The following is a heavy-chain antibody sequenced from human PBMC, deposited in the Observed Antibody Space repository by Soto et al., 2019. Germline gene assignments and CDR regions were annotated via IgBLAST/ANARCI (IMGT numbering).Heavy chain of an antibody. CDR1: GFTFSSYS. Sequence: GGSLRLSCAASGFTFSSYSMNWVRQAPGKGLEWVSYISSSSSTIYYADSVKGRFTISRDNAKNSLYLQMNSLRAEDTAVYYCARGDIVVVVAATIRTYYYYGMDVWGQGTLVTVSS. D-gene: IGHD2-15*01. CDR2: ISSSSSTI. CDR3: ARGDIVVVVAATIRTYYYYGMDV. V-gene: IGHV3-48*01. J-gene: IGHJ6*02.